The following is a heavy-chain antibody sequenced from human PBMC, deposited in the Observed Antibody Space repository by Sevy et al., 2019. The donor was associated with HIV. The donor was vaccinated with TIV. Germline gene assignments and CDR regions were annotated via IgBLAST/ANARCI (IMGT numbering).Heavy chain of an antibody. CDR1: GFTFSSYT. CDR3: ARDWDEEYFQN. CDR2: ISSISSYI. V-gene: IGHV3-21*01. Sequence: GGSLRLSCAASGFTFSSYTMNWVRQAPGKGLEWVSSISSISSYIYYADSVKGRFTISRDNAKNSLYLQMNSLRAEDTALYYCARDWDEEYFQNWGQGTLVTVSS. D-gene: IGHD1-26*01. J-gene: IGHJ1*01.